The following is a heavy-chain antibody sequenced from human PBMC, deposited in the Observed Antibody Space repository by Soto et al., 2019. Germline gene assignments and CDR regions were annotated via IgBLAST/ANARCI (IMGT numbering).Heavy chain of an antibody. J-gene: IGHJ6*02. CDR1: GFTFSSYA. CDR3: AREGGDCSSTSCYPYGMDV. Sequence: GGALRLSCAASGFTFSSYAMHWVRQAPGKGLEWVAVISYDGSNKYYADSVKGRFTISRDNSKNTLYLQMNSLRAEDTAVYYCAREGGDCSSTSCYPYGMDVWGQGTTVTVSS. CDR2: ISYDGSNK. D-gene: IGHD2-2*01. V-gene: IGHV3-30-3*01.